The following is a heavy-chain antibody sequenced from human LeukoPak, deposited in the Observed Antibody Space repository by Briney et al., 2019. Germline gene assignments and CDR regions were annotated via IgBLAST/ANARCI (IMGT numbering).Heavy chain of an antibody. Sequence: GGSLRLSCAASGFTFSSYWMSWVRQAPGKGLEWVANIKQDGSEKYYVDSVKGRFTISRDNAKNSLYLQMNSLRAEDTAVYYCARAPRRSYYDFWSGYYLFDYWGQGTLVTVSS. J-gene: IGHJ4*02. CDR3: ARAPRRSYYDFWSGYYLFDY. CDR1: GFTFSSYW. V-gene: IGHV3-7*01. CDR2: IKQDGSEK. D-gene: IGHD3-3*01.